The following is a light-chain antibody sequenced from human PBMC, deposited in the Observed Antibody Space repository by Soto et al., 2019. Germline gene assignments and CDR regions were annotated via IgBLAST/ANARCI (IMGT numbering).Light chain of an antibody. CDR2: AAS. CDR3: QQRSNWPT. CDR1: QSVSSY. V-gene: IGKV3-11*01. J-gene: IGKJ5*01. Sequence: ELALTQSPATLSLSPGERATLSCRASQSVSSYLAWYQQKPGQAPRLLIYAASNRATGIPARFSGGGSGTDFTLTISSLEPEDVAVYYCQQRSNWPTFGQGTRLEIK.